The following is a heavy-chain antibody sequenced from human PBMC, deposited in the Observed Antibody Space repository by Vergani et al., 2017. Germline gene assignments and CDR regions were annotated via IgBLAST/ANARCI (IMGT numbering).Heavy chain of an antibody. CDR1: EFTFSNYA. J-gene: IGHJ4*02. V-gene: IGHV3-23*01. CDR3: AKQYFVSGNYLFDY. Sequence: EVQLLESGGGLVQPGGSLRLTCAASEFTFSNYAMNWVRQAPGKGLEWVSGISGSGWSAYYTDSVKGRFTISRDNSKNMLFLQMNNLRTEDTAIYYCAKQYFVSGNYLFDYWGQGTLVTVSS. CDR2: ISGSGWSA. D-gene: IGHD3-10*01.